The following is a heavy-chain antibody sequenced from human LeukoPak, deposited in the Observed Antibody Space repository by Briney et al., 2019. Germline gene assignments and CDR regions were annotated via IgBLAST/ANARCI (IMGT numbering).Heavy chain of an antibody. D-gene: IGHD2-8*01. V-gene: IGHV4-59*01. CDR3: AGGKPPGYCTNGVCYTAYYYYGMDV. J-gene: IGHJ6*02. Sequence: SETLSLTCTVSGGSISSYYWSWIRQPPGKGLEWIGYIYYSGSTNYNPSLKSRVTISVDTSKNQFSLKLSSVTAADTAVYYCAGGKPPGYCTNGVCYTAYYYYGMDVWGQGTTVTVSS. CDR2: IYYSGST. CDR1: GGSISSYY.